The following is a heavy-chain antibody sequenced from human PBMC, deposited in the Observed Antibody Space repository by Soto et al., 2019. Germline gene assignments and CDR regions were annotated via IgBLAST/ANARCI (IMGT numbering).Heavy chain of an antibody. CDR2: INAGNGNT. Sequence: ASVKVSCKASGYTVNSYDVDWVRQAPGPCREWMGWINAGNGNTKYAQKLQGRVTMTTDASTSTAYMELRSLRSDDTAVYYCARDCSSTSCYEDYYYYGMDVWGQGTTVTVSS. CDR3: ARDCSSTSCYEDYYYYGMDV. D-gene: IGHD2-2*01. J-gene: IGHJ6*02. V-gene: IGHV1-18*04. CDR1: GYTVNSYD.